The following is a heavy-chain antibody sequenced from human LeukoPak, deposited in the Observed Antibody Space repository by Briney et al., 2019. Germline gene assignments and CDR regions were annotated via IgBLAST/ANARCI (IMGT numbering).Heavy chain of an antibody. D-gene: IGHD3-3*01. CDR2: INHSGST. CDR1: GGSFSGYY. Sequence: PSETLSLTCAVYGGSFSGYYWSWIRQPPGKGLEWIGEINHSGSTNYNPSLKSRVTISVDTSKNQFSLKLSSVTAADTAVYYCARIVASDDTLTIFGVDALWYFDLWGRGTLVTVSS. CDR3: ARIVASDDTLTIFGVDALWYFDL. J-gene: IGHJ2*01. V-gene: IGHV4-34*01.